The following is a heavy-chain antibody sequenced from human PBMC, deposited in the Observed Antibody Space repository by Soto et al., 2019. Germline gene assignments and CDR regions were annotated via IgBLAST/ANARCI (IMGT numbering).Heavy chain of an antibody. D-gene: IGHD3-9*01. V-gene: IGHV1-8*01. CDR2: MNPNSGNT. Sequence: ASVKVSCKASGYTFTSYDINWVRQATGQGLEWMGWMNPNSGNTGYAQKFQGRVTMTRNTSISTAYMELSSLRSEDTAVYYCGRKSSPPLERYFDCLFDYSYSYMDVWGKGTRGTVPS. CDR1: GYTFTSYD. CDR3: GRKSSPPLERYFDCLFDYSYSYMDV. J-gene: IGHJ6*03.